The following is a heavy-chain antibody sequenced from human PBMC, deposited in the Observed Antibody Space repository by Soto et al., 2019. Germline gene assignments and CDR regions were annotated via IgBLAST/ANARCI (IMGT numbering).Heavy chain of an antibody. Sequence: SETLSLTCTVSGGSISSYYWSWIRQPPGKGLEWIGYIYYSGSTNYNPSLKSRVTISVDTSKNQFSLKLSSVTAADTAVYYCARDHDYGDYVLGYWGQGTLGTVSS. CDR3: ARDHDYGDYVLGY. V-gene: IGHV4-59*01. J-gene: IGHJ4*02. CDR2: IYYSGST. D-gene: IGHD4-17*01. CDR1: GGSISSYY.